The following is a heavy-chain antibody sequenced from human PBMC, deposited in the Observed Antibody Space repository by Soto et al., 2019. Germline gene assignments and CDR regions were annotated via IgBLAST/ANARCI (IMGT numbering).Heavy chain of an antibody. D-gene: IGHD1-26*01. Sequence: EVQLLESGGGLVQPGGSLRLSCAASGFTFSSYVMSWVRLAPGKGLELVSGISGSGGGTYYADSVKGRFTISRDNSKNTVYVQMNSLRPEDTAVYNCAKDLLLSVTPRPYGWEGFDIWGQGTMVTVSS. CDR1: GFTFSSYV. CDR3: AKDLLLSVTPRPYGWEGFDI. J-gene: IGHJ3*02. CDR2: ISGSGGGT. V-gene: IGHV3-23*01.